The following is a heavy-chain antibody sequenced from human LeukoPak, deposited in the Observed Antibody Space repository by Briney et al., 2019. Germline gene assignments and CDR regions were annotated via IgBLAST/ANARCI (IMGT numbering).Heavy chain of an antibody. V-gene: IGHV3-23*01. CDR1: GFTFSSYA. CDR2: ISGSGGST. CDR3: AKSPHNYSNRLFDY. D-gene: IGHD4-11*01. Sequence: GGSLRLSCVASGFTFSSYAMSWVRQAPGKGLEWVSAISGSGGSTYYADSVKGRFTISRDNSKNTLYLQMNSLRAEDTAVYYCAKSPHNYSNRLFDYWGQGTLVTVSS. J-gene: IGHJ4*02.